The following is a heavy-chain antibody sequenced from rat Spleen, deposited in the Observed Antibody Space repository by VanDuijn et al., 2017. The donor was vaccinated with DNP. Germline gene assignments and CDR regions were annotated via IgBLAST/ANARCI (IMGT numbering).Heavy chain of an antibody. CDR3: VRLEQLRYYFDY. Sequence: EVQLVESGGGLVQPGRSLKLSCAASGFAFSDYYMAWVRQPPKKGLEWVASISYEGSSTYYGDSVKGRFTISRDNAKNTQYLQMDSLRSEDTATYYYVRLEQLRYYFDYWGQGVMVTVSS. J-gene: IGHJ2*01. D-gene: IGHD1-11*01. CDR1: GFAFSDYY. V-gene: IGHV5-22*01. CDR2: ISYEGSST.